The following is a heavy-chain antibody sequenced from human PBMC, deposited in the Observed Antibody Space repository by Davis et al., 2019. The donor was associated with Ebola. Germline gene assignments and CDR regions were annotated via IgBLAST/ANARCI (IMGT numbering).Heavy chain of an antibody. CDR2: ISYDGSNK. D-gene: IGHD2-8*02. Sequence: GGSLRLSCAASGFTFSSYGMHWVRQAPGKGLEWVAVISYDGSNKYYADSVKGRFTISRDNSKNTLYLQMNSLRAEDTALYYCAKDRLMVVYASYGMDVWGQGTTVTVSS. CDR1: GFTFSSYG. J-gene: IGHJ6*02. CDR3: AKDRLMVVYASYGMDV. V-gene: IGHV3-33*05.